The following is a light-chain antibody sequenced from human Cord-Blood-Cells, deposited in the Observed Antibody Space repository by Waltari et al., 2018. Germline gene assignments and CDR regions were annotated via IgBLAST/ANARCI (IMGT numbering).Light chain of an antibody. J-gene: IGLJ3*02. Sequence: QSALTQPASVSGSPGQSITISCTGTSRDVGSYYLLSWYQQHPGKAPKLMIYEGSKRPSGVSNRFSGSKSGNTASLTISGLQAEDEADYYCCSYAGSSTWVFGGGTKLTVL. V-gene: IGLV2-23*01. CDR2: EGS. CDR3: CSYAGSSTWV. CDR1: SRDVGSYYL.